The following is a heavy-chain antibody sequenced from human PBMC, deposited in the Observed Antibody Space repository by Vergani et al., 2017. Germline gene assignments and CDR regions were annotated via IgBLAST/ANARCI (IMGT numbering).Heavy chain of an antibody. CDR2: IKSKTDGGTT. CDR3: TTVSHGVVAAIYYYYYGMDV. D-gene: IGHD2-15*01. Sequence: EVQLVESGGGVVRPGGSLRLSCAASGFTFSNAWMSWVRQAPGKGLEWVGRIKSKTDGGTTDYAAPVKGRFTISRDDSKNTLYLQMNSLKTEDTAVYYCTTVSHGVVAAIYYYYYGMDVWGQGTTVTVSS. V-gene: IGHV3-15*01. CDR1: GFTFSNAW. J-gene: IGHJ6*02.